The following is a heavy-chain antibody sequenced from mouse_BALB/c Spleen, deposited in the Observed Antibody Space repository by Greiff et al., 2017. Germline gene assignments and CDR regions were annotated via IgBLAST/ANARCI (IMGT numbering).Heavy chain of an antibody. V-gene: IGHV3-2*02. CDR3: ARSYYGSYWYFDV. CDR1: GYSITSDYA. D-gene: IGHD1-1*01. J-gene: IGHJ1*01. Sequence: DVKLQESGPGLVKPSQSLSLTCTVTGYSITSDYAWNWIRQFPGNKLEWMGYISYSGSTSYNPSLKSRISITRDTSKNQFFLQLNSVTTEDTATYYCARSYYGSYWYFDVWGAGTTVTVSS. CDR2: ISYSGST.